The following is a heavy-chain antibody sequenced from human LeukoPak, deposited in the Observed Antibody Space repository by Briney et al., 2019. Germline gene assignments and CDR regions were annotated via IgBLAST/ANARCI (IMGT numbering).Heavy chain of an antibody. V-gene: IGHV4-39*07. CDR2: IYYSGST. CDR1: GDSISSSSYY. D-gene: IGHD6-13*01. J-gene: IGHJ5*02. CDR3: ARLIAAAGTQNWFDP. Sequence: SETLSLTCTVSGDSISSSSYYWGWIRQPPGKGLEWIGSIYYSGSTYYNPSLKSRVTISVDTSKNQFSLKLSSVTAADTAVYYCARLIAAAGTQNWFDPWGQGTLVTVSS.